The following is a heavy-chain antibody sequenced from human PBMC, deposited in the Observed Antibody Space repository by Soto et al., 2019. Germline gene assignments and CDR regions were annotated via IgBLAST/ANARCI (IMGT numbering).Heavy chain of an antibody. V-gene: IGHV1-18*04. Sequence: GASVKVSCKASGYTFTSYGISWVRQAPGQGLEWMGWISAYNGNTNYAQKLQGRVTMTTDTSTSTAYMELRSLRSDDTAVYYCAREGNSGRSNWNYAGWLDPWGQGTLVTVYS. CDR1: GYTFTSYG. J-gene: IGHJ5*02. CDR3: AREGNSGRSNWNYAGWLDP. CDR2: ISAYNGNT. D-gene: IGHD1-7*01.